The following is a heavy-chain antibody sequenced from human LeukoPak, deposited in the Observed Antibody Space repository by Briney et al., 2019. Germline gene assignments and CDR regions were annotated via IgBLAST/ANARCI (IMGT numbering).Heavy chain of an antibody. CDR3: ARDRGSTGYYYLDS. V-gene: IGHV4-59*01. J-gene: IGHJ4*02. CDR1: GGHITEYY. CDR2: IYHTGST. Sequence: SETLSLTCSVSGGHITEYYWSWIRQPPGKGLEWIGYIYHTGSTNYSPSLKSRVTMSVDASRNQFSLKLVSVTAADTAVYYCARDRGSTGYYYLDSWGQGILVTVSS. D-gene: IGHD6-19*01.